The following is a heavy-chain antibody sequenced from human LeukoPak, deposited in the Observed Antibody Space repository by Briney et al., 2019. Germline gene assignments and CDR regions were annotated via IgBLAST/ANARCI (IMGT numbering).Heavy chain of an antibody. J-gene: IGHJ6*02. CDR3: ARVRRDYSYSYYGMDV. CDR1: GGSLSSGDFS. CDR2: INHSGST. Sequence: SQTLSLTCVVSGGSLSSGDFSWSWIRQPPGKGLEWLANINHSGSTYYNPSLTGRGTISIDRSRNQFSLKLRSVTAADTAVYYCARVRRDYSYSYYGMDVWGQGTTVTVSS. D-gene: IGHD4-17*01. V-gene: IGHV4-30-2*01.